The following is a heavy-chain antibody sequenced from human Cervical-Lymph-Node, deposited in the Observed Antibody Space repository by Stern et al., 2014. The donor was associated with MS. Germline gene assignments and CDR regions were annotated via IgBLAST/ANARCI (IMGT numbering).Heavy chain of an antibody. CDR3: ARLSHISISGVVPDAFDI. V-gene: IGHV7-4-1*02. J-gene: IGHJ3*02. CDR1: GYPFSSHA. Sequence: QVQLVQSGSELKKPGASVNVSCKASGYPFSSHALNWVRQAPGQGLEWMGWIDPKTGIPRYAQDFKGRFVLSLDTYVTTAYMPMTTLKAEDTAVYDCARLSHISISGVVPDAFDIWGQGTMVTVSS. CDR2: IDPKTGIP. D-gene: IGHD3-3*01.